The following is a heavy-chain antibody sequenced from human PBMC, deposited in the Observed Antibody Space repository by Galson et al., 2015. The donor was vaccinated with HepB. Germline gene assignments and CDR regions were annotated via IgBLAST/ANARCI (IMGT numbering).Heavy chain of an antibody. V-gene: IGHV1-18*01. CDR1: GYSFTSKG. D-gene: IGHD2-15*01. CDR2: ISTNSGDT. CDR3: ARDDEDRFDH. Sequence: SLKVSCKASGYSFTSKGISWVRQAPGQGLEWMGWISTNSGDTNYAQKLQGRVTITTDTSTSTAYIELRSLTSDDTAMYYCARDDEDRFDHWGQGTLVTVSS. J-gene: IGHJ4*02.